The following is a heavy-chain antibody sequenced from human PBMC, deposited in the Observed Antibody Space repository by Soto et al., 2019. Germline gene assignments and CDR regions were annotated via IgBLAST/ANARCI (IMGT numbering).Heavy chain of an antibody. D-gene: IGHD3-10*01. V-gene: IGHV4-59*12. J-gene: IGHJ6*02. CDR1: GGSISSYY. CDR3: ARDRRDYHAPGMSERYYGMDV. CDR2: IYYSGCT. Sequence: QVQLQESGPGLVKPSETLSLTCTVSGGSISSYYWSWIRQPPGKGLEWIGYIYYSGCTNYNPSLKSRVAISVDTSEKQVSMKLSSSPAADPAVYYWARDRRDYHAPGMSERYYGMDVWGQGTTVTVSS.